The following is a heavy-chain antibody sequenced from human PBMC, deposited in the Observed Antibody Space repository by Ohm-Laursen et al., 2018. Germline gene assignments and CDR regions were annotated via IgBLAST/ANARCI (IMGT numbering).Heavy chain of an antibody. D-gene: IGHD5-18*01. CDR1: GFTFSSYA. Sequence: SLRLSCAAPGFTFSSYAMSWVRQAPGRGLEWVSGISGSGGSTNYADSVKGRFTISRDNSKNTLYLQMNSLRAEDTAVYYCAKNSGYSYGPPYYFDYWGQGTLVTVSS. V-gene: IGHV3-23*01. J-gene: IGHJ4*02. CDR3: AKNSGYSYGPPYYFDY. CDR2: ISGSGGST.